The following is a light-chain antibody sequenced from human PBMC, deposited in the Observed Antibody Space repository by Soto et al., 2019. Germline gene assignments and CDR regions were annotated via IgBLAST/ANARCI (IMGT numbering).Light chain of an antibody. J-gene: IGLJ1*01. Sequence: QSVLTQPASVSGSPGQSITISCTGTGSDVGAYNYVSWYQHRPGKAPQLMISEVTKRPSGVSDRFSGSKSGNTASLTISGLQAEDEADYYCSSYRSSDTPYVFGTGTKVTVL. CDR3: SSYRSSDTPYV. CDR1: GSDVGAYNY. CDR2: EVT. V-gene: IGLV2-14*01.